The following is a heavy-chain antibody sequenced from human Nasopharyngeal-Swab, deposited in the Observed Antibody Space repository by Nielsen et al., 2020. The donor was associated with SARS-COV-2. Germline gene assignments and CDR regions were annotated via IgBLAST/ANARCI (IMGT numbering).Heavy chain of an antibody. J-gene: IGHJ4*02. CDR3: ARPSPYGDYSFDY. V-gene: IGHV7-4-1*01. D-gene: IGHD4-17*01. Sequence: ASVKVSCKASGYTFTTHAMNWVRQAPGQGLEWMGWINTNTGSPRYAQGSTGRFVFSLDTSVSTAYLQIRSLKPEDTAVYFCARPSPYGDYSFDYWGQGTLVTVSS. CDR2: INTNTGSP. CDR1: GYTFTTHA.